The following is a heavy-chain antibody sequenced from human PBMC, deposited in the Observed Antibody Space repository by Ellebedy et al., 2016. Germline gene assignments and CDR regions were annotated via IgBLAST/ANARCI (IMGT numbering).Heavy chain of an antibody. V-gene: IGHV5-51*01. J-gene: IGHJ5*02. CDR2: IYPGDSDT. CDR3: PRLEYFRGSHWFHP. Sequence: GESLKISCQGSGYSFTNHWIVWVRQKPGKGLEFMGIIYPGDSDTKYNPSFHGQLTIPADRSTSTAYLQCSGLKASDTAMYFCPRLEYFRGSHWFHPWGQGTLVTVAS. D-gene: IGHD5-12*01. CDR1: GYSFTNHW.